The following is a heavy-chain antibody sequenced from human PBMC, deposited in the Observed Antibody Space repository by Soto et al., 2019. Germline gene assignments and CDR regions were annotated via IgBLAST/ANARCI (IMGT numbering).Heavy chain of an antibody. J-gene: IGHJ6*02. CDR1: GYSFTDYH. V-gene: IGHV1-2*04. CDR2: INPKSVGT. Sequence: ASVKVSCKASGYSFTDYHIHWVRQAPGQGLEWLGRINPKSVGTSTAQKFQGWVTMTTDTSISTASTELTRLTSDDTAIYYCARGDSTDCSNGVCSFFYNHDMDVWGQGTTVTVSS. CDR3: ARGDSTDCSNGVCSFFYNHDMDV. D-gene: IGHD2-8*01.